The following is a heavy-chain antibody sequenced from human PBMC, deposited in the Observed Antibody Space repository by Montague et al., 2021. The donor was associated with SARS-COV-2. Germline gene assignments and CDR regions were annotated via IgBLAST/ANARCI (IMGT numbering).Heavy chain of an antibody. CDR1: GGSFSGYY. CDR3: ARSLNQQWLRFPPGAFFGY. Sequence: SETLSLTCAVYGGSFSGYYWSWIRQPPGKGLEWIGEINHSGSTNXNPXLKSRVTISVDTSKNQFSLKLSSVTAADTAVYYCARSLNQQWLRFPPGAFFGYWGQGTLVTVSS. D-gene: IGHD6-19*01. V-gene: IGHV4-34*01. CDR2: INHSGST. J-gene: IGHJ4*02.